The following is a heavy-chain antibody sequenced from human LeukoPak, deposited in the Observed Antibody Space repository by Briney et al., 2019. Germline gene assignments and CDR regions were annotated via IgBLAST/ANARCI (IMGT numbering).Heavy chain of an antibody. Sequence: SETLSLTCTVSGGSISSYYWSWLRQPAGKGLEWIGRIYTSGSANYNPSLKSRVTMSVDTCKNQFSLKLSSVTAADTAVYYCARVRGSSGWYLRNYYMDVWGKGTTVTISS. CDR1: GGSISSYY. CDR2: IYTSGSA. J-gene: IGHJ6*03. V-gene: IGHV4-4*07. CDR3: ARVRGSSGWYLRNYYMDV. D-gene: IGHD6-19*01.